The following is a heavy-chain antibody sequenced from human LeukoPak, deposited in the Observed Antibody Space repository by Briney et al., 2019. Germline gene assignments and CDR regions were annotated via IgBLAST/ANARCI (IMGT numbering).Heavy chain of an antibody. D-gene: IGHD3-22*01. J-gene: IGHJ4*02. V-gene: IGHV3-53*01. CDR3: ARDASLHDSSGYFDY. Sequence: GGSLRLSCAASGFTVSSNYMSWVRQAPGKGLEWVSVIYSGGSTYSADSGKGRFTISRNNSKDTLYLQMNRPRAEDTAVYYCARDASLHDSSGYFDYWGQGTLVTVSS. CDR2: IYSGGST. CDR1: GFTVSSNY.